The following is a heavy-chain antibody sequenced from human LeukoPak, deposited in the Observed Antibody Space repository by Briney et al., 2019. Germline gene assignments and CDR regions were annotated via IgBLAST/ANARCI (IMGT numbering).Heavy chain of an antibody. V-gene: IGHV1-69*01. CDR3: NLAYCGGDCYPEATYYYYYMDV. CDR2: IIPIFGTA. CDR1: GRTFSSYV. Sequence: SVKFSCKASGRTFSSYVISWVLQAPGQGLYWMGGIIPIFGTANYAQKFQGRVTITADESTSTAYLELSRLRSEDTDVYYCNLAYCGGDCYPEATYYYYYMDVWGKGTTVTISS. D-gene: IGHD2-21*02. J-gene: IGHJ6*03.